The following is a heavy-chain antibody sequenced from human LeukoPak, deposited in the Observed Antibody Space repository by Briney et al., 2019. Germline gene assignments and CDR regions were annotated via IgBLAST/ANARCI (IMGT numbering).Heavy chain of an antibody. J-gene: IGHJ5*02. CDR2: ISXXXDNT. CDR1: GFTFSDYY. D-gene: IGHD2-15*01. Sequence: GGSLRLSCVASGFTFSDYYMTWIRQAPGKGLEWVSFISXXXDNTYYADSVKGRFIISRDNAKNLLFLQMNSLRAEDTAVYYCARDSAHVVVVPPIMSLGLDIRSDPWGPGTLVTVSS. CDR3: ARDSAHVVVVPPIMSLGLDIRSDP. V-gene: IGHV3-11*05.